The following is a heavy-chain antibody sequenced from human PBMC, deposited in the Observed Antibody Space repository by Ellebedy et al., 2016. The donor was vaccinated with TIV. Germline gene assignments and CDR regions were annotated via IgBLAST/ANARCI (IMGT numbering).Heavy chain of an antibody. CDR3: ATWGQRHYDSSSYPFGAGFDY. Sequence: SVKVSXXASGGTFSSYAISWVRQAPGQGLEWMGGIIPIFGTANYAQKFQGRVTITADESTSTAYMELSSLRSEDTAVYYCATWGQRHYDSSSYPFGAGFDYWGQGTLVTVSS. J-gene: IGHJ4*02. CDR2: IIPIFGTA. D-gene: IGHD3-22*01. V-gene: IGHV1-69*13. CDR1: GGTFSSYA.